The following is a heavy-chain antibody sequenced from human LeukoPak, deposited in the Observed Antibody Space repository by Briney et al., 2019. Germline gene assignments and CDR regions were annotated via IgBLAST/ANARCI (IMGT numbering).Heavy chain of an antibody. CDR1: GGSFSGYY. CDR2: INHSGST. Sequence: SETLSLTCAVYGGSFSGYYWSWIRQPPGKGLEWIGEINHSGSTNYNPSLKSRVTISVDTSKNQLSLKLSSVTAADTAVYYCARIARYCSSTSCPLDAFDIWGQGTMVTVSS. J-gene: IGHJ3*02. V-gene: IGHV4-34*01. CDR3: ARIARYCSSTSCPLDAFDI. D-gene: IGHD2-2*01.